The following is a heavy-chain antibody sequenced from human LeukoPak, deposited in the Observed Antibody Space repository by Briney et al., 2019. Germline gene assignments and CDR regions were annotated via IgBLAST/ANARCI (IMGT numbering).Heavy chain of an antibody. Sequence: ASVKVSCKASGYTFSNYAMNWVRQAPGQGLEWMGWINTNTGNPTYVQGFTGRFVFSLDTSVSTAYLQISSLKAEDTAVYYCARERFLYPNYYGSGSYYRDAFDIWGQGTMVTVSS. D-gene: IGHD3-10*01. J-gene: IGHJ3*02. CDR2: INTNTGNP. CDR1: GYTFSNYA. V-gene: IGHV7-4-1*02. CDR3: ARERFLYPNYYGSGSYYRDAFDI.